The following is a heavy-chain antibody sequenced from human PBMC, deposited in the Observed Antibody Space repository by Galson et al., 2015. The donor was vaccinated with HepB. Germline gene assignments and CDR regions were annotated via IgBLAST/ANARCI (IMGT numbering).Heavy chain of an antibody. CDR2: IKEDGSEK. CDR1: EFILSMYW. V-gene: IGHV3-7*05. D-gene: IGHD3-10*01. Sequence: LRLSCAASEFILSMYWMNWVRQAPGKGLEWVANIKEDGSEKNYVDSVKGRFTISRDNAKNSLYLQMNSLRAEDTAVYYCARVKRGEWYSFYYYGMDVWGQGTTVTVTS. CDR3: ARVKRGEWYSFYYYGMDV. J-gene: IGHJ6*02.